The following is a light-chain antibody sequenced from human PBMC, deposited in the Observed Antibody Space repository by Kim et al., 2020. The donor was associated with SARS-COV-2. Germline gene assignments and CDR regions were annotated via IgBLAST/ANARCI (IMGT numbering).Light chain of an antibody. CDR3: QQYNSYSYT. Sequence: CASVGDRVTITCRASQGISSWLAWYQQKPGKAPKLLIYDASSLESGVPSRFSGSGSGTEFTLTISSLQPDDFATYYCQQYNSYSYTFGQGTKLEI. J-gene: IGKJ2*01. CDR2: DAS. V-gene: IGKV1-5*01. CDR1: QGISSW.